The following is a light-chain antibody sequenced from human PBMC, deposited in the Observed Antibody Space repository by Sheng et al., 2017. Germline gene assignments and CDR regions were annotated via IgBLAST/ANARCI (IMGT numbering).Light chain of an antibody. Sequence: IQLTQSPSSLSASVGDRVTIACRASQGISGDLAWYQQKPGKAPQLLIYAASSLQRGVPSRFSGSGSGADFTLTISSLQPEDFATYYCQQSYSTPWTFGQGTKVEIK. J-gene: IGKJ1*01. V-gene: IGKV1-39*01. CDR3: QQSYSTPWT. CDR1: QGISGD. CDR2: AAS.